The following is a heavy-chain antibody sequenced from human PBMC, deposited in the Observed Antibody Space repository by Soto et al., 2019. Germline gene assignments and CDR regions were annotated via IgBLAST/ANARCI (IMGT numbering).Heavy chain of an antibody. D-gene: IGHD6-13*01. J-gene: IGHJ6*02. CDR2: IYYSGST. Sequence: SETLSLTCTVSGGSGSSGSYYWSWIRQPPGKGLEWIGYIYYSGSTNYNPSLKSRVTISVDTSKNQFSLKLSSVTAADTAVYYCARGEIAAAGTYADYYYGMDVWGQGTTVTVSS. CDR1: GGSGSSGSYY. CDR3: ARGEIAAAGTYADYYYGMDV. V-gene: IGHV4-61*01.